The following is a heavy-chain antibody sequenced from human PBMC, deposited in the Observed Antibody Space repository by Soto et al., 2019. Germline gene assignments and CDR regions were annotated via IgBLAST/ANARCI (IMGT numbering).Heavy chain of an antibody. CDR3: ARAYSGSHPLDY. CDR2: ISGSGSST. V-gene: IGHV3-23*01. Sequence: GGSLRLSXAASGFTFNNYAMNWVRQAPGRGLEWVSAISGSGSSTYYADSVKGRFLISRDNSKTTLYLQMSSLRAEDTAMYYCARAYSGSHPLDYWGQGTLVTVSS. D-gene: IGHD6-6*01. J-gene: IGHJ4*02. CDR1: GFTFNNYA.